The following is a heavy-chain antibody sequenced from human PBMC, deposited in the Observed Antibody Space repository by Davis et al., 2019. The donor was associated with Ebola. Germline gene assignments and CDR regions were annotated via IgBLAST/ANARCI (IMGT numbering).Heavy chain of an antibody. D-gene: IGHD4-17*01. CDR2: IHYLGNT. J-gene: IGHJ6*02. CDR3: ARGNYGDYIVLYYYNMDV. Sequence: SETLSLTCNVSGGSINSDYWSWIRQPPGKGLEWIGNIHYLGNTNYNPSLKSRVTMSVDTSKNQFSLKLSSVTAADTAVYYCARGNYGDYIVLYYYNMDVWGQGTTVTVSS. CDR1: GGSINSDY. V-gene: IGHV4-59*01.